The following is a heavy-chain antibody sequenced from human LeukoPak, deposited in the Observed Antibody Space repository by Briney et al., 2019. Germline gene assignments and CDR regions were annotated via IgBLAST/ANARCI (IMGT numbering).Heavy chain of an antibody. V-gene: IGHV3-23*01. CDR2: ISGSGGST. CDR3: ASHGYSYGYFDY. D-gene: IGHD5-18*01. J-gene: IGHJ4*02. CDR1: GFTFSSYA. Sequence: GGSLRLSCAASGFTFSSYAMSGVRQAPGKGLEWVSAISGSGGSTYYADSVKGRFTISRDNSKNTLYLQMNSLRAEDTAVYYCASHGYSYGYFDYWGQGTLVTVSS.